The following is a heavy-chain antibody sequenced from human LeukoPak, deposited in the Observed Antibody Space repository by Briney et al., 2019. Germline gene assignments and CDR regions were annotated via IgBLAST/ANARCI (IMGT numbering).Heavy chain of an antibody. D-gene: IGHD1-14*01. CDR1: GNSFASYW. J-gene: IGHJ4*02. CDR3: ARQSNPAQPFDY. V-gene: IGHV5-51*01. Sequence: AGESLKISCKGSGNSFASYWIAWVRQMPGKGLEWMGIIYPGDSDTRYNPSFQGQVTISVDKSITTAYLQWSSLKTSDTAMYYCARQSNPAQPFDYWGQGTLVIVSS. CDR2: IYPGDSDT.